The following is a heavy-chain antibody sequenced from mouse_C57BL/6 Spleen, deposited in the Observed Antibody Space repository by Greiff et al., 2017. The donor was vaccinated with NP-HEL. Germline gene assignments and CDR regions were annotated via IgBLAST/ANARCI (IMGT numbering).Heavy chain of an antibody. CDR2: IRSKSNNYAT. J-gene: IGHJ3*01. CDR1: GFSFNTYA. V-gene: IGHV10-1*01. CDR3: VRINSFAY. Sequence: EVKVVESGGGLVQPKGSLKLSCAASGFSFNTYAMNWVRQAPGKGLEWVARIRSKSNNYATYYADSVKDRFTISRDDSESMLYLQMNNLKTEDTAMYYCVRINSFAYWGQGTLVTVSA.